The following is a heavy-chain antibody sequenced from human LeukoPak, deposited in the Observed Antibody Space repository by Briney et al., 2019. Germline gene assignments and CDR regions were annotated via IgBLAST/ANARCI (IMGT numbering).Heavy chain of an antibody. V-gene: IGHV3-30*04. Sequence: GGSLRLSCAASGFTFSSYAMHWVRQAPGKGLEWVAVISYDGSNKYYADSVKGRFTISRDNSKNTLYLQMNSLRAEDTAVYYCARDLGNYCSSTSCSIGYRGQGTLVTVSS. D-gene: IGHD2-2*01. CDR2: ISYDGSNK. CDR3: ARDLGNYCSSTSCSIGY. CDR1: GFTFSSYA. J-gene: IGHJ4*02.